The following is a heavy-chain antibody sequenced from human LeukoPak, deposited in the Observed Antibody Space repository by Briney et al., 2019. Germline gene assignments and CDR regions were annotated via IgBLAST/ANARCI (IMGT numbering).Heavy chain of an antibody. CDR2: IYYSGSI. D-gene: IGHD6-19*01. CDR1: GGSISNSSYY. V-gene: IGHV4-39*01. CDR3: ARLGSSAPLYYFDY. Sequence: WGTLSLSCAASGGSISNSSYYWGWIRHPPGKGLEWIGNIYYSGSIYYHPSLKGRVTISADTSKNQVSLKLSSVTAADSAMYYCARLGSSAPLYYFDYWGQGTLVTVSS. J-gene: IGHJ4*02.